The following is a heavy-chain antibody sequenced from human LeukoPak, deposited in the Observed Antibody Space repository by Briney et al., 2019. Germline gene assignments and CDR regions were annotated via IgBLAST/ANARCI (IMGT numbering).Heavy chain of an antibody. V-gene: IGHV1-2*02. D-gene: IGHD3-10*01. J-gene: IGHJ6*02. CDR2: INPNSGGT. CDR3: ARGAVINMVRGVITYYYYYGMDV. CDR1: GHTFTGYY. Sequence: ASVKVSCKASGHTFTGYYMHWVRQAPGQGLEWMGWINPNSGGTNYAQKFQGRVTMTRDTSISTAYMELSRLRFDDTAVYYCARGAVINMVRGVITYYYYYGMDVWGQGTTVTVSS.